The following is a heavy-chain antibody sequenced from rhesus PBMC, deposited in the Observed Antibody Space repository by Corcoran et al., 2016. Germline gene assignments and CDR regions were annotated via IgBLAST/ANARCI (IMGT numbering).Heavy chain of an antibody. D-gene: IGHD2-2*01. CDR1: GGSISSNY. J-gene: IGHJ4*01. CDR3: ARAPFYCTSTTCYSYFDY. Sequence: QVQLQESGPGLVKPSETLSLTCAVSGGSISSNYWSWIRQAPGKGLEWIGRIYGSGGSTDYNPSLKSRVTISTDTSKSQFSLKLSSVTAADMAVYYCARAPFYCTSTTCYSYFDYWGQGVLVTVSS. V-gene: IGHV4-160*01. CDR2: IYGSGGST.